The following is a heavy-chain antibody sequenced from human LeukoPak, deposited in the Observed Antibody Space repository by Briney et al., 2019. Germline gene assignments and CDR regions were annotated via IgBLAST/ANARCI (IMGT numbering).Heavy chain of an antibody. J-gene: IGHJ1*01. CDR3: ARVAAGIGFFQH. CDR2: IHHSGST. V-gene: IGHV4-38-2*02. D-gene: IGHD6-13*01. CDR1: GYSLSSGYY. Sequence: SETLSLTCIVSGYSLSSGYYWGWIRQPPGKGLEWIGNIHHSGSTYYNPSLKSRVTISVDTSKNQLSLKLSSVTAADTAVYYCARVAAGIGFFQHWGQGTLITVSS.